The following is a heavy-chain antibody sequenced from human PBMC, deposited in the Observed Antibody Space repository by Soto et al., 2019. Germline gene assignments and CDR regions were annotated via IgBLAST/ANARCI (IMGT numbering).Heavy chain of an antibody. CDR2: IIPILGIA. CDR3: ARVGYCNGGSGYHRSFDWFDP. V-gene: IGHV1-69*02. J-gene: IGHJ5*02. Sequence: QVQLVQSGAEVKKPGSSVKVSCKASGGTFSSYTISWVRQAPGQGLEWMGGIIPILGIANYAQKFQGRVTITADKSNSTANMEFRSLRSEDTAVYYVARVGYCNGGSGYHRSFDWFDPWGQGTLVTVSS. CDR1: GGTFSSYT. D-gene: IGHD2-15*01.